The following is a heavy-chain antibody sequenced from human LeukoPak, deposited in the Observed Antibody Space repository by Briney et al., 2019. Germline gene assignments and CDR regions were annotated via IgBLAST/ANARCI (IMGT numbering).Heavy chain of an antibody. CDR1: GFTFSSYW. D-gene: IGHD6-25*01. Sequence: TGGSLRLSCAASGFTFSSYWMHWVRQAPGKGLVWVSRINSDGSSTSYADSVKGRFTISRDNAKNTLYLQMNSLRAEDTAVYYCAREGYSSGWHPWGAYNWFDPWGQGTLVTVSS. CDR3: AREGYSSGWHPWGAYNWFDP. V-gene: IGHV3-74*01. J-gene: IGHJ5*02. CDR2: INSDGSST.